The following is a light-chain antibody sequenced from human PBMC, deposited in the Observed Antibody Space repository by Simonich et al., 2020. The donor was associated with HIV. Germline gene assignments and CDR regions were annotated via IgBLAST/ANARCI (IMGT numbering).Light chain of an antibody. CDR1: QSVLHSSHNKNY. CDR2: WAA. Sequence: IVMTQSPASLAVSLGERATINCKSSQSVLHSSHNKNYLAWYQQRPGQPPKLIIYWAATRESGVPDRCSGSGSGTDFTLTISSLQAEDVAVYYCQQYYTTPLTFGGGTKVEIK. CDR3: QQYYTTPLT. J-gene: IGKJ4*01. V-gene: IGKV4-1*01.